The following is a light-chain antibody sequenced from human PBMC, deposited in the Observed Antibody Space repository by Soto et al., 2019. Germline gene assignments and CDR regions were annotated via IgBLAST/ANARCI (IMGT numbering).Light chain of an antibody. Sequence: EIVLTQSPGTLSLSLGERATLSCRASQRVSSSYLAWYQQKPGQAPRILIYGASSRATGIPDRFSGSGSGTDFTLTISRLEPEDFAVYYCQQYGSSPNTFGQGTKLEIK. J-gene: IGKJ2*01. CDR1: QRVSSSY. V-gene: IGKV3-20*01. CDR2: GAS. CDR3: QQYGSSPNT.